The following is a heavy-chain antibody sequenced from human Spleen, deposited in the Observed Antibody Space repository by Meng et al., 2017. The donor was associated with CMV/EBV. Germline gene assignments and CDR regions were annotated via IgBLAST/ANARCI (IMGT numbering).Heavy chain of an antibody. V-gene: IGHV4-39*07. CDR1: GGSISSSSYY. CDR2: IYYSGST. D-gene: IGHD2-2*02. Sequence: SETLSLTCTVSGGSISSSSYYWGWIRQPPGKGLEWIGNIYYSGSTNYNPSLKSRATISIDTSKNQFSLKVSSVTAADTAVYYCASFHCSSFNCYTKNYDMDVWGQGTTVTVSS. CDR3: ASFHCSSFNCYTKNYDMDV. J-gene: IGHJ6*02.